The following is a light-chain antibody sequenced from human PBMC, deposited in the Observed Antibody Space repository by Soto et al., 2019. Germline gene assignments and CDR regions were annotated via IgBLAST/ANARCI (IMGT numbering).Light chain of an antibody. Sequence: IVMTPSPTILCVCLVERSPLFWRASQSVSSNIAWYQQKPGQAPRLLIYGVYTRAPGIPARFSGSGSGTEFTLTISSLQSEDFAVYYCQQYHSWPPRTFGQGTKVDIK. V-gene: IGKV3D-15*01. CDR2: GVY. CDR3: QQYHSWPPRT. J-gene: IGKJ1*01. CDR1: QSVSSN.